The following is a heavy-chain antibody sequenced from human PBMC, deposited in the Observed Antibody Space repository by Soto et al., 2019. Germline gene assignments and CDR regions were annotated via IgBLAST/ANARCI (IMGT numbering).Heavy chain of an antibody. Sequence: SVKVSCKASGGTFSSYTISWVRQAPGQGLEWMGRIIPILGIANYAQKFQGRVTITADKSTSTAYMELSSLRSEDTAVYYCARGSDITGSLVDYWGQGTLVTVSS. CDR2: IIPILGIA. CDR3: ARGSDITGSLVDY. V-gene: IGHV1-69*02. D-gene: IGHD1-20*01. J-gene: IGHJ4*02. CDR1: GGTFSSYT.